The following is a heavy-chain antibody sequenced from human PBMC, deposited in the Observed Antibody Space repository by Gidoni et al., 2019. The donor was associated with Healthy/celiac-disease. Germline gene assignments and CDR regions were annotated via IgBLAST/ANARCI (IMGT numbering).Heavy chain of an antibody. CDR1: GFTFSSYG. V-gene: IGHV3-33*01. D-gene: IGHD3-10*01. J-gene: IGHJ4*02. Sequence: QVQLVESGGGVVQPGRSLRLSCAASGFTFSSYGMHWVRQAPGKGLECVAVIWYDGSNKYYADSVKGRFTISRDNSKNTLYLQMNSLRAEDTAVYYCARDSRGGAVRGVIPYFDYWGQGTLVTVSS. CDR2: IWYDGSNK. CDR3: ARDSRGGAVRGVIPYFDY.